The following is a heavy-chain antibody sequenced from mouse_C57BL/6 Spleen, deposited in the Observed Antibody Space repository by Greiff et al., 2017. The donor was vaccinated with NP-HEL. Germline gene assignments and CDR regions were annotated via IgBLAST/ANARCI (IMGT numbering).Heavy chain of an antibody. D-gene: IGHD1-1*01. Sequence: VQLQESGAELVRPGASVTLSCKASGYTFTDYEMHWVKQTPVHGLEWIGAIDPETGGTAYNQKFKGKAILTADKSSSTAYMELRSLTSEDSAVYYWTSTVTYYGSSSFDYWGQGTTLTVSS. CDR2: IDPETGGT. CDR3: TSTVTYYGSSSFDY. CDR1: GYTFTDYE. V-gene: IGHV1-15*01. J-gene: IGHJ2*01.